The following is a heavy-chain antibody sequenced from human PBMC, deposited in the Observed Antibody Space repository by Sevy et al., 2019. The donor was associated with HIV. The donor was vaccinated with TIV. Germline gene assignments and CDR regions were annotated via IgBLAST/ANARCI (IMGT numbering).Heavy chain of an antibody. CDR2: IWYDGSNK. Sequence: GSLRLSCAASGFTFSSYAMHWVRQVPGKGLEWVTLIWYDGSNKYYADSVKGRFTISRDNSKNRLYLQMNSLRAEDTAVYYCARARSGYSSGYYFDSWGQGTLVTVSS. CDR3: ARARSGYSSGYYFDS. D-gene: IGHD3-22*01. CDR1: GFTFSSYA. J-gene: IGHJ4*02. V-gene: IGHV3-33*01.